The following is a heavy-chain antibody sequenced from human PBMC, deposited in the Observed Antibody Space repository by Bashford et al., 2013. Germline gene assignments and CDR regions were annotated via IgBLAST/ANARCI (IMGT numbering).Heavy chain of an antibody. CDR1: GGSFSGYY. D-gene: IGHD2-2*03. CDR2: INHSGRT. J-gene: IGHJ2*01. CDR3: ARADGYCSSTSCYNWYFDL. Sequence: SETLSLTCAVYGGSFSGYYWSWIRQPPGKGLEWIGEINHSGRTNYKPSLKSRVTISVDTSKNQFSLKLSSVTAADTAVYYCARADGYCSSTSCYNWYFDLWGRGTLVTVSS. V-gene: IGHV4-34*01.